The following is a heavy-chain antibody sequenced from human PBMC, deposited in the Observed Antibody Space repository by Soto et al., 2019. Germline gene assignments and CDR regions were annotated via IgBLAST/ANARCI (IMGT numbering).Heavy chain of an antibody. Sequence: SETLSLTCAASSGSISSSNWWSWVCQPPGKGLEWIGEIYHSGSTNYNPSLKSRVTISVDKSKNQFSLKLSSVTAADTAVYYCARHLYQSELERRHVWFDPWGQGTLVTVSS. CDR2: IYHSGST. CDR1: SGSISSSNW. CDR3: ARHLYQSELERRHVWFDP. J-gene: IGHJ5*02. V-gene: IGHV4-4*02. D-gene: IGHD1-1*01.